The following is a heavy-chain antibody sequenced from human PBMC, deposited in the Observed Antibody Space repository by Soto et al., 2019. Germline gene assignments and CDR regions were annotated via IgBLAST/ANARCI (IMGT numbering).Heavy chain of an antibody. D-gene: IGHD3-9*01. CDR2: INPSGGST. CDR3: AREATQWANLDYYDILTGYRYYYGMDV. J-gene: IGHJ6*02. CDR1: GYTFTSYY. V-gene: IGHV1-46*01. Sequence: ASVKVSCKASGYTFTSYYMHWVRQAPGQGLEWMGIINPSGGSTSYAQKFQGWVTMTRDTSISTAYMELSRLRSDDTAVYYCAREATQWANLDYYDILTGYRYYYGMDVWGQGTTVTSP.